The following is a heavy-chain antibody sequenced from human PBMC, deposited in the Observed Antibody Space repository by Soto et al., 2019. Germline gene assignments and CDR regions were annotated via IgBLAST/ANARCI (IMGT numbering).Heavy chain of an antibody. CDR3: TRIYCGGDCSGGY. CDR2: IRIKVNNYAT. J-gene: IGHJ4*02. D-gene: IGHD2-21*02. CDR1: GFTFSGST. V-gene: IGHV3-73*01. Sequence: GALRLSCAASGFTFSGSTMHWVRQASGKGLEWVGRIRIKVNNYATTYAASVKGRFSISRDDSKNMAYLQMNSLKTEDTAMYYCTRIYCGGDCSGGYWGQGTLVTVSS.